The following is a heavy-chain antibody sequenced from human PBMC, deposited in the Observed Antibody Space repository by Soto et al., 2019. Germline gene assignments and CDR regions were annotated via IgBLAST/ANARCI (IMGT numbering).Heavy chain of an antibody. J-gene: IGHJ6*02. V-gene: IGHV3-30*18. Sequence: GSLRLSCAASGFTFSSYGMHWVRQAPGKGLEWVAVISYDGSNKYYADSVKGRFTISRDNSKNTLYLQMNSLRAEDTAVYYCAKDLGRYYYDSSGYYYYYYGMDVWGQGTTVTVSS. CDR1: GFTFSSYG. CDR3: AKDLGRYYYDSSGYYYYYYGMDV. D-gene: IGHD3-22*01. CDR2: ISYDGSNK.